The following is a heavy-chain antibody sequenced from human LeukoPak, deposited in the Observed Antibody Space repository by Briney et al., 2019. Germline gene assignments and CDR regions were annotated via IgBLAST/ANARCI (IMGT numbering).Heavy chain of an antibody. Sequence: PGGSLRLSCSASGFTFNIYEMNWVRQAPGKGLEWISYISSSGSAKNYLYSVKGRFTISRDNAKNSLFLQMNSLRVDDTGVYYCATNPRWHQHPDYWGQGTLVTVSS. D-gene: IGHD5-24*01. CDR3: ATNPRWHQHPDY. CDR1: GFTFNIYE. V-gene: IGHV3-48*03. J-gene: IGHJ4*02. CDR2: ISSSGSAK.